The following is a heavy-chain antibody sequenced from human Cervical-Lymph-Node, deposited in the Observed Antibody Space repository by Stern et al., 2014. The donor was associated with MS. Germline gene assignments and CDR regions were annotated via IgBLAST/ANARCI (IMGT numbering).Heavy chain of an antibody. J-gene: IGHJ4*02. D-gene: IGHD3-10*01. CDR3: ATDRGVK. CDR1: GHPLSEFA. V-gene: IGHV1-24*01. CDR2: FDPEDGET. Sequence: QVQLVQSGAEVKKPGASVTVSCNVAGHPLSEFAMHWLRQLPTRGLEWRGQFDPEDGETVCAQQFQGRLTMTEDTSTGTAYMTLTALRSEDTAVYYGATDRGVKWGPGTLVTVSS.